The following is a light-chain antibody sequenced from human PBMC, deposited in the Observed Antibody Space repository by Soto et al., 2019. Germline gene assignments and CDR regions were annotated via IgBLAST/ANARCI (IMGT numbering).Light chain of an antibody. CDR1: QSISSN. V-gene: IGKV3-15*01. CDR2: GAS. Sequence: EIVMTQSPATLSVSPGERATLSCRASQSISSNLAWYQQKPGQAPRLLIYGASTRATGIPARFSGSGSGTEFTLTISSLQSEDFAVYYCYQYNSWPRTFGQGTQLEI. J-gene: IGKJ2*01. CDR3: YQYNSWPRT.